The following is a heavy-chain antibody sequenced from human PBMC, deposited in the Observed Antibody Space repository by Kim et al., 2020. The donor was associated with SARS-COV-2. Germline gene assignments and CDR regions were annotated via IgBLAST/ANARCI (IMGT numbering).Heavy chain of an antibody. Sequence: SYVDSVKGRCTISRDNAKNSLYLQMNSLRAEDTAVYYCARDSGGTHGMDVWGQGTTVTVSS. J-gene: IGHJ6*02. CDR3: ARDSGGTHGMDV. D-gene: IGHD6-25*01. V-gene: IGHV3-7*01.